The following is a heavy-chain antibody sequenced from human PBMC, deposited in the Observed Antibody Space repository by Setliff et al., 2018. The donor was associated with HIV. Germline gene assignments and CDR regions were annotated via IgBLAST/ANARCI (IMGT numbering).Heavy chain of an antibody. CDR3: ARNFGLSPSGKYYYYYGVDI. Sequence: ASVKVSCKASGYTFTGHYLHWVRQAPGQGLEWLGWVNPNSGDAIYAQNFQGRVTMTRDTSINAAYMELRGVRSDDTAVYYCARNFGLSPSGKYYYYYGVDIWGQGTTVTVSS. D-gene: IGHD3-10*01. J-gene: IGHJ6*02. CDR2: VNPNSGDA. CDR1: GYTFTGHY. V-gene: IGHV1-2*02.